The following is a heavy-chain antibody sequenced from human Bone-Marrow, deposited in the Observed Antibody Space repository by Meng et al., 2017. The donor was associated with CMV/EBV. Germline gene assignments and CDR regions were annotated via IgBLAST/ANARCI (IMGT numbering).Heavy chain of an antibody. V-gene: IGHV2-5*01. D-gene: IGHD2-2*01. J-gene: IGHJ4*02. CDR3: AHRREYCSSTSCYPTCFDY. CDR1: GFSLSTSGVG. Sequence: SGPTLVKPTQTLTLTCTFSGFSLSTSGVGVGWIRQPPGKALEWLALIYWNDDKRYSPSLKSRLTITKDTSKNQVVLTMTNMDPVDTATYYCAHRREYCSSTSCYPTCFDYWGQGTRVTVSS. CDR2: IYWNDDK.